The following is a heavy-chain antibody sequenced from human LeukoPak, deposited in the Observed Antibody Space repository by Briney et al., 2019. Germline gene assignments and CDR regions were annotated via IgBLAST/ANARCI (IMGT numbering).Heavy chain of an antibody. D-gene: IGHD4-23*01. J-gene: IGHJ3*02. CDR2: IIPIFGIK. V-gene: IGHV1-69*04. CDR1: GGTFSSYA. Sequence: SQKSSCKASGGTFSSYAISWVRQTPGQGLEWMGRIIPIFGIKNYSQTFQGRLTIHADKSTTTASMELSSLRSEDTAVYYCARAYDYGGNNDAFDIWGQGTMVTVSS. CDR3: ARAYDYGGNNDAFDI.